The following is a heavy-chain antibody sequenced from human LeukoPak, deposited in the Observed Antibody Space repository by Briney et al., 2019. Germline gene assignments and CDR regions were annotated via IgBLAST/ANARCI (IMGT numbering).Heavy chain of an antibody. CDR1: GFTFDDYA. D-gene: IGHD3-10*01. CDR3: ARGDLYYYGSGSYSRGPYYYYYYMDV. V-gene: IGHV3-9*01. J-gene: IGHJ6*03. Sequence: PGGSLRLSCAASGFTFDDYAMHWVRQAPGKGLEWVSGISWNSGSIGYADSVKGRFTISRGNSKNTLYLQMNSLRAEDTAVYYCARGDLYYYGSGSYSRGPYYYYYYMDVWGKGTTVTVSS. CDR2: ISWNSGSI.